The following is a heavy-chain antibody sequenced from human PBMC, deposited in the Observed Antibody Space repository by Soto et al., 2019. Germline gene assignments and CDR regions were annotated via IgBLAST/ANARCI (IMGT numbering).Heavy chain of an antibody. CDR3: ARDENGYSYGYGMDV. J-gene: IGHJ6*02. V-gene: IGHV4-30-4*01. CDR2: IYYSGST. CDR1: GGSISSGDYY. D-gene: IGHD5-18*01. Sequence: QVQLQESGPGLVKPSQTLSLTCTVSGGSISSGDYYWSWLRQPPGKGLEWIGYIYYSGSTYYNPSLKSRVTISVDTSKNQFSLKRTSVTAADTAVYYCARDENGYSYGYGMDVWGQGTTVTVS.